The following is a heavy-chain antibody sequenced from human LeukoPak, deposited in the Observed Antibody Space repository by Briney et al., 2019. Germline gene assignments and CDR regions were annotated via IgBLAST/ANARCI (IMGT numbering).Heavy chain of an antibody. Sequence: PSETLSLTCTVSGGSISSSSYYWGWIRQPPGKGLEWIGYIYYSGSTNYNPSLKSRVTISVDTSKNQFSLKLSSVTAADTAVYYCASYGDYVFDYWGQGTLVTVSS. CDR1: GGSISSSSYY. CDR2: IYYSGST. J-gene: IGHJ4*02. V-gene: IGHV4-61*05. CDR3: ASYGDYVFDY. D-gene: IGHD4-17*01.